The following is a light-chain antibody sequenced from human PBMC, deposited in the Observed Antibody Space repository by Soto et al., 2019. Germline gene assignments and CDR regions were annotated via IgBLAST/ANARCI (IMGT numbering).Light chain of an antibody. CDR3: AAWDDRLNGQV. V-gene: IGLV1-44*01. CDR2: NDN. Sequence: QSVLTQPPSASATPGQRVTISCSGGSSNIGSNSVSWYQQVPGTAPKLLIFNDNMRPSGVPDRFSGSKSGPSASLAISGLQSDDDADYHCAAWDDRLNGQVFGTGTKLTVL. CDR1: SSNIGSNS. J-gene: IGLJ1*01.